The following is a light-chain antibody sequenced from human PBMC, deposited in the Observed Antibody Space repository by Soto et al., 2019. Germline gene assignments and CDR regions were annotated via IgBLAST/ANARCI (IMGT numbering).Light chain of an antibody. J-gene: IGKJ1*01. V-gene: IGKV3-11*01. CDR2: DAS. CDR1: QSVSSY. Sequence: EIVLTQSPAILSMSPGERATLSCRASQSVSSYFAWYQQKPGQAPRLLIYDASNRATGVPARFSGSGSGTDFTLTNSSLEPEDFAVYYCQQRRYWHVTVGQGTKVDIK. CDR3: QQRRYWHVT.